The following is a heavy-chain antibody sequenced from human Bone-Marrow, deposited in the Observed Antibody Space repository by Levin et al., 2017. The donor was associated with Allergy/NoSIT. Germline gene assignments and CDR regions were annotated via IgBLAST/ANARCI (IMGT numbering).Heavy chain of an antibody. CDR2: ISSSGSTI. V-gene: IGHV3-11*01. D-gene: IGHD3-3*01. Sequence: GGSLRLSCAASGFTFSDYYMSWIRQAPGKGLEWVSYISSSGSTIYYADSVKGRFTISRDNAKNSLYLQMNSLRAEDTAVYYCARTYYDFWSGFGAQIYWGQGTLVTVSS. CDR3: ARTYYDFWSGFGAQIY. J-gene: IGHJ4*02. CDR1: GFTFSDYY.